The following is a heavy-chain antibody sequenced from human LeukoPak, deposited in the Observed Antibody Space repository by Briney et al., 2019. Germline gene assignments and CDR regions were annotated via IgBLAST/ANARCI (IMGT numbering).Heavy chain of an antibody. CDR2: MWYDGSTE. J-gene: IGHJ4*02. CDR1: GFNFSIYG. V-gene: IGHV3-33*01. D-gene: IGHD4-11*01. CDR3: ARDRFADYLRGH. Sequence: GGSLRLSCAASGFNFSIYGMHWARQAPGKGLEWVAVMWYDGSTEYYGDSVRGRFTISRDNPKNTLYLQMNGLRADDTAVYYCARDRFADYLRGHWGRGTQVTVSS.